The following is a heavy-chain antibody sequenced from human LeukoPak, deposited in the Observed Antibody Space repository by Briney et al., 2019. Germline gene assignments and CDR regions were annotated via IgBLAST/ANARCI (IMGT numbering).Heavy chain of an antibody. Sequence: QTLSLTCATSGDSVSSNSAAWNWIRQSPSRGLEWLGRTYYRSKWYNDYAVSVKSRITISPDTSKNQFSLQLNSVTPEDTAVYYCARYYYDSSGYYYDTYYYGMDVWGQGTTVTVSS. CDR2: TYYRSKWYN. V-gene: IGHV6-1*01. CDR3: ARYYYDSSGYYYDTYYYGMDV. D-gene: IGHD3-22*01. CDR1: GDSVSSNSAA. J-gene: IGHJ6*02.